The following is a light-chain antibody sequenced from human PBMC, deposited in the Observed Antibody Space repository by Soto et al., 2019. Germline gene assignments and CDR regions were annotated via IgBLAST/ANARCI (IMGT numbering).Light chain of an antibody. J-gene: IGKJ4*01. CDR2: GAT. Sequence: EIVLTQSPGTLSLSPGERATLSCRASQSVSRRYLAWYQQKPGRAPRLLIYGATSRATGIPHRFSGSGSGTDLTLNISRLEPEDVAVNYCQQDGSSPVTFGGGIKVGIK. CDR3: QQDGSSPVT. CDR1: QSVSRRY. V-gene: IGKV3-20*01.